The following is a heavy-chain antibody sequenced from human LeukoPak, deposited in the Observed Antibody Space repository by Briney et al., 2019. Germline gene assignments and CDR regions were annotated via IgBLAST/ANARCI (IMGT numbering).Heavy chain of an antibody. CDR1: GFTFGSYA. CDR3: AKEGGYYDILTGYYSPGYFDY. J-gene: IGHJ4*02. Sequence: PGGSLRLSCAASGFTFGSYAMSWVRQAPGKGLERVSGISGSGGSTYYADSVKGRFTISRDNSKNTLYLQMNSLRAEDTAVYYCAKEGGYYDILTGYYSPGYFDYWGQGTLVTVSS. CDR2: ISGSGGST. V-gene: IGHV3-23*01. D-gene: IGHD3-9*01.